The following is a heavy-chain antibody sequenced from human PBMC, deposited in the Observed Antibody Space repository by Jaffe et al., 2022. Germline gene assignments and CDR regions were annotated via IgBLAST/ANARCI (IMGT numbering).Heavy chain of an antibody. D-gene: IGHD4-17*01. J-gene: IGHJ4*02. CDR3: ARLIDDYGGNLEERGVDY. V-gene: IGHV1-46*01. CDR2: INPSGGST. CDR1: GYTFTSYY. Sequence: QVQLVQSGAEVKKPGASVKVSCKASGYTFTSYYMHWVRQAPGQGLEWMGIINPSGGSTSYAQKFQGRVTMTRDTSTSTVYMELSSLRSEDTAVYYCARLIDDYGGNLEERGVDYWGQGTLVTVSS.